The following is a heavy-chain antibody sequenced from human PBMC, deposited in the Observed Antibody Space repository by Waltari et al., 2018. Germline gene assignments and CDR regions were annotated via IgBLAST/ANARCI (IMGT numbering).Heavy chain of an antibody. J-gene: IGHJ4*02. D-gene: IGHD3-22*01. V-gene: IGHV1-46*01. Sequence: QVQLVQSGAEVKKPGASVKVSCKASGYTFTSYYMHWVRQAPGQGLEWMGIINPSGGSTSYAQKFQGRVTMTRDTSTSTVYMELSSLRSEDTAVYYCARAPYYYDSSGYSYYFDYWGQGTLVTVSS. CDR1: GYTFTSYY. CDR2: INPSGGST. CDR3: ARAPYYYDSSGYSYYFDY.